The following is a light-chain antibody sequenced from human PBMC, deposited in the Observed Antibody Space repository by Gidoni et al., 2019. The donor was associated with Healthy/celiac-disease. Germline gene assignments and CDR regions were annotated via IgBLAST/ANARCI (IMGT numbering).Light chain of an antibody. CDR1: QSVSSN. V-gene: IGKV3-15*01. Sequence: EIVMTQSPATLSVSPGERATLSCRASQSVSSNLAWYQQKPGQAPRLLNYGASTRATGIPARFSGSVSGTEFTLTISSLQSEDFAVYYCQQYNNWPLTFGGGTKVEIK. J-gene: IGKJ4*01. CDR2: GAS. CDR3: QQYNNWPLT.